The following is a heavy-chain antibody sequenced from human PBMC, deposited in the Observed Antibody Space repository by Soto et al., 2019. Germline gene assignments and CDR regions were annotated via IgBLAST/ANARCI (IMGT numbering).Heavy chain of an antibody. CDR2: IWYDGSNK. D-gene: IGHD2-15*01. CDR1: GFTFSSYG. V-gene: IGHV3-33*01. Sequence: QVQLVESGGGVVQPGRSLRLSCAASGFTFSSYGMHWVRQAPGKGLEWVAVIWYDGSNKYYADSVKGRFTISRDNSKNTLYLQMNSLRAEDTAVYYCARGGYCSGGSCYRYYYYGMDVWGQGTTVTVSS. J-gene: IGHJ6*02. CDR3: ARGGYCSGGSCYRYYYYGMDV.